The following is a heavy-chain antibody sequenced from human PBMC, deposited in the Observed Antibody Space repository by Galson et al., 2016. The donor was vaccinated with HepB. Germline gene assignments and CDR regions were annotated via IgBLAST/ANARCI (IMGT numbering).Heavy chain of an antibody. V-gene: IGHV3-7*01. CDR3: ARDRTTGDSSAWYDALDY. Sequence: SLRLSCAGSGFTFSSYWMTWVRQAPGKGLEWVANINRDGSVTHYEDSVEGRFTISRDNAKNSLFLQMNSLRVEDTAVYYCARDRTTGDSSAWYDALDYWGQGTPVTISS. CDR1: GFTFSSYW. J-gene: IGHJ4*02. D-gene: IGHD6-19*01. CDR2: INRDGSVT.